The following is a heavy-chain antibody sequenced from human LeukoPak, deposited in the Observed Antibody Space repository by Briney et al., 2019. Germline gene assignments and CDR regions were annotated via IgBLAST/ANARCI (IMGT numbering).Heavy chain of an antibody. V-gene: IGHV1-18*01. Sequence: ASVKVSCKASGYTFTSYGISWVRQAPGQGLEWMGWISAYNGNTNYAQKLQGRVTMTTDTSTSTAYMELRSLRSDDTVVYYCARDQWELMLGAYWGQGTLVTVSS. CDR1: GYTFTSYG. CDR2: ISAYNGNT. CDR3: ARDQWELMLGAY. D-gene: IGHD1-26*01. J-gene: IGHJ4*02.